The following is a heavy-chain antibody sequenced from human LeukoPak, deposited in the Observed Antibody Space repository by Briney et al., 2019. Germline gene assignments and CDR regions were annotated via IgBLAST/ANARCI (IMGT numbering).Heavy chain of an antibody. D-gene: IGHD3-10*01. J-gene: IGHJ4*02. CDR1: GGSISSGDYY. CDR2: IYYSGNT. CDR3: ARVRIENIVRGIIMGYYFDY. V-gene: IGHV4-30-4*01. Sequence: PSQTLSLTCTVSGGSISSGDYYWSWIRQPPGKGLEWIGYIYYSGNTYYNPSLKSRVTISVDTSKNQFSLKLSSVTAADTAVYYCARVRIENIVRGIIMGYYFDYWGQGTLVTVSS.